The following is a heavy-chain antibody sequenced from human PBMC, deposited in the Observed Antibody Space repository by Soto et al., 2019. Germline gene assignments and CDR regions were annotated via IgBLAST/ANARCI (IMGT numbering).Heavy chain of an antibody. CDR2: IWYDGSNK. CDR1: GFTFSSYG. D-gene: IGHD1-26*01. J-gene: IGHJ4*02. Sequence: QVQLVESGGGVVQPGRSLRLSCAASGFTFSSYGMHWVRQAPGKGLEWVAVIWYDGSNKYYADSVKGRFTISRDNSKNTLYLQMNSLRAEDTAVYYCARDGSGSYLFDYWGQGTLVTVSS. CDR3: ARDGSGSYLFDY. V-gene: IGHV3-33*01.